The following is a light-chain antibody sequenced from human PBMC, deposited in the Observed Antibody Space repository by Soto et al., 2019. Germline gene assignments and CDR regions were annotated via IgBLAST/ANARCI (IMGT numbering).Light chain of an antibody. Sequence: IVLTQSPATLSLSPGERATLSRRASQTISSYLAWYQHKPGQAPRLLIYDTSNRATGIPARFSGSGSGTDFTLTISSLEPEDFAVYYCHQRSNWPLTFGGGTKVDIK. J-gene: IGKJ4*01. CDR1: QTISSY. V-gene: IGKV3-11*01. CDR3: HQRSNWPLT. CDR2: DTS.